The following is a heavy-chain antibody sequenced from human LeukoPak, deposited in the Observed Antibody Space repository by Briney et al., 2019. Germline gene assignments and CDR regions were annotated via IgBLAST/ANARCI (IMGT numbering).Heavy chain of an antibody. Sequence: KTSWTLSLTCGVSGGSISNTNWWSWVRQPPGKGLEWIGEVNLQSSTNYNPSLKSRVAISVDKSENHISLKLTSVTAADTAVYYCAREGGPYRPLDYSGQGTLVTVAS. V-gene: IGHV4-4*02. J-gene: IGHJ4*02. CDR3: AREGGPYRPLDY. CDR1: GGSISNTNW. CDR2: VNLQSST.